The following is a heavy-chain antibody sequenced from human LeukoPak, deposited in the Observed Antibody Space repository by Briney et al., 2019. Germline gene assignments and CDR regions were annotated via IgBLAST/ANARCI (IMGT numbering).Heavy chain of an antibody. CDR3: VSIPGD. D-gene: IGHD7-27*01. J-gene: IGHJ4*02. CDR1: GFTFSSYW. Sequence: GGSLRLSCAASGFTFSSYWMHWVRQAPGKGLVWVSRINSDGSSTSYADSVKGRFTISRDNAKNALYLQMNTLRAEDTAVYYCVSIPGDWGQGILVTVSS. CDR2: INSDGSST. V-gene: IGHV3-74*01.